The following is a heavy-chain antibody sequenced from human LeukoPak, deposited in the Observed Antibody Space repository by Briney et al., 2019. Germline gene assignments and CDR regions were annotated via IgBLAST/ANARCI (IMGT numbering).Heavy chain of an antibody. CDR3: ARGVTGTVPRFDP. V-gene: IGHV5-51*01. CDR2: IYPGDSDI. CDR1: GYSFTSYW. D-gene: IGHD1-20*01. J-gene: IGHJ5*02. Sequence: GESLQISCKGSGYSFTSYWIGWVRPMPGKGLEWMGIIYPGDSDIRYSPSFQGQVTISADKSISTAYLQWSGLKASDTAMYYCARGVTGTVPRFDPWGQGTLLTVSS.